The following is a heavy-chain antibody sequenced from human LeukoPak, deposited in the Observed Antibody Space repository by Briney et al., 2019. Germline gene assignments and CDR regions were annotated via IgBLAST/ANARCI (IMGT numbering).Heavy chain of an antibody. CDR3: ARGPYYYDSSGYPYYYYYMDV. V-gene: IGHV1-2*02. Sequence: GASVKVSCKASGYTFTGYYMHWVRQAPGQGLEWMGWINPNSGGTNYAQKFQGRVTMPRDTSISTAYMELSRLRSDDTAVYYCARGPYYYDSSGYPYYYYYMDVWGKGTTVTVSS. J-gene: IGHJ6*03. CDR1: GYTFTGYY. D-gene: IGHD3-22*01. CDR2: INPNSGGT.